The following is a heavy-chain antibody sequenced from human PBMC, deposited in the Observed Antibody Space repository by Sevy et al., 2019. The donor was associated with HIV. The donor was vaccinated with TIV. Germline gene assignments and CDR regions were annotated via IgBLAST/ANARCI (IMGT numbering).Heavy chain of an antibody. D-gene: IGHD2-8*01. CDR2: LSFGCGEI. Sequence: EGSLRLSCAASGFTFSKYSMSRVRQPPGKGLEWVSTLSFGCGEINYADSVKGRFTISGDNSKSSVYLQMNNLRPEDTAVYYCAREGCTKPHDYWGQGTLVTVSS. CDR1: GFTFSKYS. J-gene: IGHJ4*02. V-gene: IGHV3-23*01. CDR3: AREGCTKPHDY.